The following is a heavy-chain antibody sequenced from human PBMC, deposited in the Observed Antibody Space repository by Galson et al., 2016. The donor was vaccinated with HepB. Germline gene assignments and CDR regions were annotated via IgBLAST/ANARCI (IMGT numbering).Heavy chain of an antibody. CDR3: ARASEEGCSGGSCYSGLGAFDI. D-gene: IGHD2-15*01. J-gene: IGHJ3*02. CDR1: GDSITSTNYY. Sequence: SETLSLTCSVSGDSITSTNYYWGWIRQPPGKGLEWIGSVHYSGTPYYNPSLKSRVTISVDTSKNQFSLKLTSVTAADTAVYYCARASEEGCSGGSCYSGLGAFDIWGQGTMVTVSS. CDR2: VHYSGTP. V-gene: IGHV4-39*07.